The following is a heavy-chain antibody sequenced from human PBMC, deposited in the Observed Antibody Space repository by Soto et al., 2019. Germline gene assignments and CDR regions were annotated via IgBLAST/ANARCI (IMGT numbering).Heavy chain of an antibody. CDR1: GFTFSSSD. CDR3: ARRTVTTYHYFDY. J-gene: IGHJ4*02. Sequence: EVQVVESGGGLVKPGGSLRLSCAASGFTFSSSDMNWVRQAPGKGLEWVSSIDTGTRHVYYADSVRGRFTISRDDAKNSLYLQMNSLRAEDTALYYCARRTVTTYHYFDYWGQGTLVTVSS. CDR2: IDTGTRHV. D-gene: IGHD4-17*01. V-gene: IGHV3-21*01.